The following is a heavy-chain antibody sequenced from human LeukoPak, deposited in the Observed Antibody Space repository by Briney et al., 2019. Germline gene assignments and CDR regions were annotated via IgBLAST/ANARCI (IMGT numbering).Heavy chain of an antibody. V-gene: IGHV3-48*01. Sequence: QPGGSLRLSCAASGFTFSSYSMNWVRQAPGKGLEWVSYISSSSSTIYYADSVKGRFTTSRDNAKNSLYLQMNSLRAEDTAVYYCARDRDPYQLLSPLDYWGQGTLVTVSS. J-gene: IGHJ4*02. CDR1: GFTFSSYS. CDR2: ISSSSSTI. D-gene: IGHD2-2*01. CDR3: ARDRDPYQLLSPLDY.